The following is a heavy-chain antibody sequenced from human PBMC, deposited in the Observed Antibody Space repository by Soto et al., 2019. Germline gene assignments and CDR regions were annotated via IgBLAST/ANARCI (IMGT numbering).Heavy chain of an antibody. CDR1: GGSISSGGYY. J-gene: IGHJ4*02. V-gene: IGHV4-31*03. CDR3: ARGFGGMATPIRGVFDY. Sequence: QVQLQESGPGLVKPSQTLSLTCTVSGGSISSGGYYWSWIRQHPGKGLEWIGYIYYSGSTYYNPSLKSRVTISVDTSKNQFSLKLSSVTAADTAVYYCARGFGGMATPIRGVFDYWGQGTLVTVSS. D-gene: IGHD3-16*01. CDR2: IYYSGST.